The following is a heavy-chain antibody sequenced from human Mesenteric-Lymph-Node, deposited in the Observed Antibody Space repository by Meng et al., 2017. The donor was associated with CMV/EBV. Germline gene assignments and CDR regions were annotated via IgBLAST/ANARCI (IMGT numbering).Heavy chain of an antibody. D-gene: IGHD2-2*01. Sequence: TLSLTCTVSGGSISSSSYYWGWIRQPPGKGLEWIGSIYYSGSTYYNPSLKSRVTISVDTSKNQFSLKLSSVTAADTAVYYCARDSSVIPAAFDYWSQGAVVTVSS. CDR3: ARDSSVIPAAFDY. J-gene: IGHJ4*02. CDR2: IYYSGST. CDR1: GGSISSSSYY. V-gene: IGHV4-39*02.